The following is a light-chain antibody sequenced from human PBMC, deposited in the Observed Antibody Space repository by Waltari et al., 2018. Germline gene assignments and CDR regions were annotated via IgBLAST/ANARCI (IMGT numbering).Light chain of an antibody. CDR3: SSYTSSSTLV. V-gene: IGLV2-14*03. J-gene: IGLJ1*01. CDR1: SSDVAGYNS. Sequence: QSALTQPASVSGSPGQSITISCTGTSSDVAGYNSVSWYQHHPGKAPKLMIYYVSHRPSGVSNRFAGSKSGNTASLTISGLQAEDEADYYCSSYTSSSTLVFGTGTKATVL. CDR2: YVS.